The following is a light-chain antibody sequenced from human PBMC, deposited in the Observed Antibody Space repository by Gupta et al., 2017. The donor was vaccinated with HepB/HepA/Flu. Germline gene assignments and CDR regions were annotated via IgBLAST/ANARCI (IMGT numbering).Light chain of an antibody. CDR2: RDT. Sequence: QSVLTQPPSASATPGQRVVISCSGSSSNIGENYVYWYQQFPGTAPKVLIFRDTQRPSGVPDRFSGSKSGTSAALAISGLRTEEEANYYCASWDDSLSGAVFGGGTKVTVL. CDR1: SSNIGENY. J-gene: IGLJ2*01. V-gene: IGLV1-47*01. CDR3: ASWDDSLSGAV.